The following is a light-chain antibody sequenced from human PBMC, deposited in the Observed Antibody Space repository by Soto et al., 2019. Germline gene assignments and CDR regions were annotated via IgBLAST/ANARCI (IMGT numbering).Light chain of an antibody. CDR2: DVS. V-gene: IGLV2-14*01. J-gene: IGLJ1*01. CDR1: SSDVGGYKY. Sequence: QSALTQPASVSGSPGQSIAISCTGTSSDVGGYKYVSWYQQHPGKAPKLMIYDVSNRPSGVSDRFSGSKSGNTASLTISGLQAEDEADYYCTSYTSSSTYVFGTGTSSPS. CDR3: TSYTSSSTYV.